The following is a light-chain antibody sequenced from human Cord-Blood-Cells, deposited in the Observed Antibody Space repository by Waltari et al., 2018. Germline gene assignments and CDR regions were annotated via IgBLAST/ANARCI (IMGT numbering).Light chain of an antibody. CDR2: SNN. V-gene: IGLV1-44*01. J-gene: IGLJ1*01. CDR3: AAWDDSLNGYV. CDR1: SSTIGSNT. Sequence: QSVLTQPPSASGTPGQRVTISFSGSSSTIGSNTVNWYQQLPGTAPKLLIYSNNQRPSGVPDRFSGSKSGTSASLAISGLQSEDEADYYCAAWDDSLNGYVFGTGTKVTVL.